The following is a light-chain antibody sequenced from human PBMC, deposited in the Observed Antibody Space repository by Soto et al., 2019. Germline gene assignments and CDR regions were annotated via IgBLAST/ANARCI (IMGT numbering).Light chain of an antibody. CDR1: SSNIGAGYD. J-gene: IGLJ2*01. CDR2: GNK. Sequence: QSVLTQPPSVSGAPGQRVTISCTGSSSNIGAGYDVHWYQQLQETAPKLLMYGNKYRPAGVPDRFSGSRSGTSAFLAITGLQAEDEAHYYCQSFDRTLSASLFGGGTKLTVL. CDR3: QSFDRTLSASL. V-gene: IGLV1-40*01.